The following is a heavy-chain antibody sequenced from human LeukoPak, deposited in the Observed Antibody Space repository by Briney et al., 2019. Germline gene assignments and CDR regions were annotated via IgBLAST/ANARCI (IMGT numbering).Heavy chain of an antibody. CDR1: GFTFGSYA. J-gene: IGHJ4*02. CDR3: AKDLRRGIQLWLDY. D-gene: IGHD5-18*01. V-gene: IGHV3-23*01. CDR2: ISGSGGST. Sequence: PGGSLRLSCAASGFTFGSYAMSWVRQAPGKGLEWVSAISGSGGSTYYADSVKGRFTISRDNSKNTLYLQMNSLRAEDTAVYYCAKDLRRGIQLWLDYWGQGTLVTVSS.